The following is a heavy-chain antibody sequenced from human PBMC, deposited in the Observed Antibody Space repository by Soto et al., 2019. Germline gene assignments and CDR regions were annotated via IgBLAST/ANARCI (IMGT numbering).Heavy chain of an antibody. Sequence: PLETLSLTCTVSGGSISSYYWSWIRQPPGKGLEWIGYIYYSGSTNYNPSLKSRVTISVDTSKNQFSLKLSSVAAADTAVYYCARVRSIAAPGYYYYGMDVWGQGTTVTVSS. D-gene: IGHD6-6*01. CDR1: GGSISSYY. CDR2: IYYSGST. V-gene: IGHV4-59*12. J-gene: IGHJ6*02. CDR3: ARVRSIAAPGYYYYGMDV.